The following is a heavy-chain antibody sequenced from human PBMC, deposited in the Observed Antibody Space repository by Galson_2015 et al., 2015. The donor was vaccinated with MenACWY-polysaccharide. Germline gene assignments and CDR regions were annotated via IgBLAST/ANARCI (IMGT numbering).Heavy chain of an antibody. D-gene: IGHD1-26*01. Sequence: SVKVSCKASGYTFTSYALLWVRQAPGQRLEWMGRINPGNGNTKYSQKFQDRVTITRDTSASIGYMELSSLRSEDTAVYYCARGGSYFFYYYYMDVWGKGTTVTVSS. V-gene: IGHV1-3*01. J-gene: IGHJ6*03. CDR1: GYTFTSYA. CDR3: ARGGSYFFYYYYMDV. CDR2: INPGNGNT.